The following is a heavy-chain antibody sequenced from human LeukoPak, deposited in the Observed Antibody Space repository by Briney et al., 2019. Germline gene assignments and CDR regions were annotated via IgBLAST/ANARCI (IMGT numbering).Heavy chain of an antibody. CDR3: AKGGKWDVTPFDY. V-gene: IGHV3-23*01. Sequence: GGSLRLSCAASGFTFSSYAMSWVRQAPGKGLEWVSAISGSGGSTYYADSVKGRFTISRDNSKNTLYLQMNSLRAEDMAVYYCAKGGKWDVTPFDYWGQGTLVTVSS. CDR1: GFTFSSYA. D-gene: IGHD1-26*01. CDR2: ISGSGGST. J-gene: IGHJ4*02.